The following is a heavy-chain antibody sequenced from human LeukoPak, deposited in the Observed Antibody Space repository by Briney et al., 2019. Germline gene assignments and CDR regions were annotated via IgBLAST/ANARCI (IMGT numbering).Heavy chain of an antibody. CDR1: GFTVSVNY. J-gene: IGHJ4*02. Sequence: PGGSLRLSCAASGFTVSVNYMSWVRQAPGKGLEWVSVIYSGGSTYYADSVKGRFTIPRDNSKNTVYLQMSSLRAEDTAVYYCARDGSYARSFDYWGQGTLVTVSS. CDR2: IYSGGST. CDR3: ARDGSYARSFDY. D-gene: IGHD2-2*01. V-gene: IGHV3-53*01.